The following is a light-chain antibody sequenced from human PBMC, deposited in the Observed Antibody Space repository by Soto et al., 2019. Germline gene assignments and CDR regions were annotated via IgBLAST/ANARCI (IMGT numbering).Light chain of an antibody. CDR1: SSNIGARYD. CDR2: GNS. CDR3: QSYDSSLSGWGV. V-gene: IGLV1-40*01. J-gene: IGLJ2*01. Sequence: QAVVTQPPSVSGAPGQRVTISCTGSSSNIGARYDVHWYQQLPGTAPKLLIYGNSNRPSGVPDRFSGSKSGTSASLAITGLQAEDEADYYCQSYDSSLSGWGVFGGGTQLTVL.